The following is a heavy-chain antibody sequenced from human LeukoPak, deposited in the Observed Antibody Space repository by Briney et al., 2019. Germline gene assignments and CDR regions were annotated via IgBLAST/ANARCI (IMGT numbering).Heavy chain of an antibody. Sequence: ASVKVSCKAAGYTFTSHDINWVRQATGQGLEWVGWMNPNSGNTGYAQKFQGRLTMTRDISISTAYMELSSLRSEDTAVYYCARGSSSWNWFDPWGQGTLVSVSS. V-gene: IGHV1-8*01. CDR1: GYTFTSHD. CDR3: ARGSSSWNWFDP. J-gene: IGHJ5*02. D-gene: IGHD6-13*01. CDR2: MNPNSGNT.